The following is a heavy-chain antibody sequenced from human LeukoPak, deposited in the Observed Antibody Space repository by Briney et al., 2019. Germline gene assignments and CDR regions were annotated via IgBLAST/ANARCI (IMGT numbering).Heavy chain of an antibody. CDR2: INSDGSST. CDR3: ARDFRGGRPDY. J-gene: IGHJ4*02. V-gene: IGHV3-74*01. D-gene: IGHD3-16*01. Sequence: GGSLRLSCAASGFTFSSNWMHWVRQAPGKGLVWVSRINSDGSSTNYADSVKGRFTISRDNAKDTLYLQMNSLRAEDTAVYYCARDFRGGRPDYWGQGTLVTVSS. CDR1: GFTFSSNW.